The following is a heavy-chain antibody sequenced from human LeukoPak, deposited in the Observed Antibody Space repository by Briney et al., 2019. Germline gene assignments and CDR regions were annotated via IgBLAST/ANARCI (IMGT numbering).Heavy chain of an antibody. CDR3: ARGHSSWYGFYWFDP. J-gene: IGHJ5*02. D-gene: IGHD6-13*01. V-gene: IGHV4-31*03. CDR1: GGSISSGGYH. Sequence: SQTLSLTCTVSGGSISSGGYHWSWIRQHPGKGLEWIGYIYYSGSTYYNPSLKSRVTISVDTSKNQFSLKLSSVTAADTAVYYCARGHSSWYGFYWFDPWGQGTLVTVSS. CDR2: IYYSGST.